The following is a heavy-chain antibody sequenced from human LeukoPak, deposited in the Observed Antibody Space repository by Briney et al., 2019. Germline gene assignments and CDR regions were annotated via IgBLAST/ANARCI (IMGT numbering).Heavy chain of an antibody. CDR2: IWSDGLSY. Sequence: GGSLRLSCAASGFTSGLTFSASGMHWVRQAPGKGLEWVAFIWSDGLSYYYADSVEGRFTISRDNSRNMVYLEMNSLRADDTALYYCARDAQTLRFDIWGQGTQVTVSS. D-gene: IGHD2/OR15-2a*01. V-gene: IGHV3-33*01. CDR1: GFTSGLTFSASG. CDR3: ARDAQTLRFDI. J-gene: IGHJ4*02.